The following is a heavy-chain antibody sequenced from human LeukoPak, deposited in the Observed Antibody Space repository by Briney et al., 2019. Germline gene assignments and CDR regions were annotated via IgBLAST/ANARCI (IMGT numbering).Heavy chain of an antibody. Sequence: ASVKVSCKASGYTFTSYGISWVRQAPGQGLEWMGWISAYNGNTNYAQKLQGRVTMTTDTSTSTAYMELRSLRSDDTAVYYCARDGISYRNYLWFDPWGQGTLVTVSS. J-gene: IGHJ5*02. CDR2: ISAYNGNT. V-gene: IGHV1-18*01. D-gene: IGHD1-14*01. CDR1: GYTFTSYG. CDR3: ARDGISYRNYLWFDP.